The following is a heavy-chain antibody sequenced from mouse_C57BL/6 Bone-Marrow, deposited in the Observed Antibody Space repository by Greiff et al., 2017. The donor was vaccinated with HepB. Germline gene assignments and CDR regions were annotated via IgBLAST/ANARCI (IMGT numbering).Heavy chain of an antibody. CDR1: GYTFTSYG. V-gene: IGHV1-81*01. CDR3: AREQLRLRLFAY. CDR2: IYPRSGNT. Sequence: QVHVKQSGAELARPGASVKLSCKASGYTFTSYGISWVKQRTGQGLEWIGEIYPRSGNTYYNEKFKGKATLTADKSSSTAYMELRSLTSEDSAVYFCAREQLRLRLFAYWGQGTLVTVSA. D-gene: IGHD3-2*02. J-gene: IGHJ3*01.